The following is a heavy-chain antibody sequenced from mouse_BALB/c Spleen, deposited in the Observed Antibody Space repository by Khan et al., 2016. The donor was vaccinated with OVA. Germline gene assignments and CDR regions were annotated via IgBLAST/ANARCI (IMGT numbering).Heavy chain of an antibody. Sequence: EVQLQESGPDLVKPSQSLSLTCTVTGYSITSGYAWHWIRQFPGNKLEWMAYIYYSGSINYNPSLKSRISVTRATSKNQFFLQLNSVTSDDTATYCWTRDGNYRDYWGQGTSVTVSS. D-gene: IGHD2-1*01. CDR2: IYYSGSI. CDR1: GYSITSGYA. J-gene: IGHJ4*01. CDR3: TRDGNYRDY. V-gene: IGHV3-1*02.